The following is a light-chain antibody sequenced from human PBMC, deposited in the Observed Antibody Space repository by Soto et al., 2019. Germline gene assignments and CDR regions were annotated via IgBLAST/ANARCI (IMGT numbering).Light chain of an antibody. CDR2: DDT. CDR1: NIASKS. CDR3: QVWDITSDQYL. V-gene: IGLV3-21*02. Sequence: SYELTQPPSVSVAPGQTARLTCGGTNIASKSVHWYQQRPGQAPVLVLYDDTNRPSGIPERFSGSNSGSTATLTISSVEAGDEADYFCQVWDITSDQYLFGTGTKLTVL. J-gene: IGLJ1*01.